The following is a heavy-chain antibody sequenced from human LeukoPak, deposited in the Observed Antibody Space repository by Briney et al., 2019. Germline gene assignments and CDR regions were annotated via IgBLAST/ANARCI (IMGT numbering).Heavy chain of an antibody. V-gene: IGHV4-59*08. D-gene: IGHD6-13*01. J-gene: IGHJ4*02. CDR1: GGSISSYY. CDR2: VYNSGGT. Sequence: SETLSLTCTVSGGSISSYYWSWIRQPPGKGLEWIGYVYNSGGTNYNPSLKSRVTISIDTSKNQFSLKLSSVTAADTAVYYCASYSTYSSSLTFDYWGQGTLVTVSS. CDR3: ASYSTYSSSLTFDY.